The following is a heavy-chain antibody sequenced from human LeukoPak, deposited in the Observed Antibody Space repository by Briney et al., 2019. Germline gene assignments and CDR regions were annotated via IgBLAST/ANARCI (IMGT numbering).Heavy chain of an antibody. Sequence: SETLSLTCTVSGGSISSGDYYWSWIRQPPGKGLEWIGYIYYSGSTYYNPSLKSRVTISVDTSKNQFSLKLSSVTAADTAVYSCARQIAAATLYYFDYWGQGTLVTVSS. D-gene: IGHD6-13*01. CDR2: IYYSGST. J-gene: IGHJ4*02. CDR1: GGSISSGDYY. CDR3: ARQIAAATLYYFDY. V-gene: IGHV4-30-4*01.